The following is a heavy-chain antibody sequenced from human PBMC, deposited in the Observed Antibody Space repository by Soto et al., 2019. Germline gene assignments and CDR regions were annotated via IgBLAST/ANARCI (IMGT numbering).Heavy chain of an antibody. J-gene: IGHJ4*02. Sequence: QVQLVESGGGVVQPGRSLRLSCAASGFTFSTYGMHWVRQAPGKGLEWVAVIWYDGSNKYYADSVKGRFTISRDNSKDPLYLQINSRRGEDTAVYYCARAVGPFDYWGQGTLVTVSS. D-gene: IGHD1-26*01. CDR1: GFTFSTYG. V-gene: IGHV3-33*01. CDR2: IWYDGSNK. CDR3: ARAVGPFDY.